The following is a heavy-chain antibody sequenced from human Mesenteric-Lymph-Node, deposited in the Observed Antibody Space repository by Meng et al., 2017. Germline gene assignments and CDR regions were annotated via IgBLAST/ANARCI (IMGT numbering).Heavy chain of an antibody. V-gene: IGHV3-30*09. CDR3: AREGHSSGRAGIFDY. D-gene: IGHD6-25*01. J-gene: IGHJ4*02. Sequence: QVPPVELGCGGVPPGTSLRLSCAASGFIFNPLPMHWVRQAPGKGPEWVEVISDDGNSQQYTDYVKGRFVISRDNSKKTLSLQMNSLRAEDSAIYYCAREGHSSGRAGIFDYWGQGNLVTVSS. CDR1: GFIFNPLP. CDR2: ISDDGNSQ.